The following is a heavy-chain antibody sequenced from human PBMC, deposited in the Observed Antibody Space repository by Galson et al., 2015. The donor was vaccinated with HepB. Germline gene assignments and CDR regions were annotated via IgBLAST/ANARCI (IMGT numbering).Heavy chain of an antibody. V-gene: IGHV1-3*01. CDR3: ARGYYDFWSGYYQYYYYYYMDV. CDR1: GYTFTSYA. J-gene: IGHJ6*03. CDR2: INAGNGNT. D-gene: IGHD3-3*01. Sequence: SVKVSCKASGYTFTSYAMHWVRQAPGQRLEWMGWINAGNGNTKYSQKFQGRVTITRDTSASTAYMELSSLRSEDTAVYYCARGYYDFWSGYYQYYYYYYMDVWGKGTTVTVSS.